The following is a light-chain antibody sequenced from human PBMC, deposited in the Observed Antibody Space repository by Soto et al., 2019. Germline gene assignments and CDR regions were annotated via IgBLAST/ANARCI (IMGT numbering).Light chain of an antibody. Sequence: QSALTQPASVSGSPGQSITISCTGTSSDVGSYNLVSWYQQHPGEAPKLMIYEGSKRPSGVSNRFSGSKSGNTASLTISGLQAEDEADYYCCSYAGSSLVVFGGGTKVTVL. J-gene: IGLJ2*01. CDR1: SSDVGSYNL. CDR2: EGS. V-gene: IGLV2-23*01. CDR3: CSYAGSSLVV.